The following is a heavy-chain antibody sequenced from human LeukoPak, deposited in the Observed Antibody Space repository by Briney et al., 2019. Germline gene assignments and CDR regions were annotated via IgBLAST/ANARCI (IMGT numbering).Heavy chain of an antibody. CDR2: ISYDGSNK. V-gene: IGHV3-30-3*01. CDR3: AREFGVATIFDY. Sequence: GGSLRLSCAASGFTFSSYAMHWVRQAPGKGLEGVAVISYDGSNKYYADSVKGRFTISRDNSKNTLYLQMNSLRAEDTAVYYCAREFGVATIFDYWGQGTLVTVSS. D-gene: IGHD5-12*01. J-gene: IGHJ4*02. CDR1: GFTFSSYA.